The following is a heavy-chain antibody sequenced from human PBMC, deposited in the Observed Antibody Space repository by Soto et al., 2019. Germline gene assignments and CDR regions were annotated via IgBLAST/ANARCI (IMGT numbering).Heavy chain of an antibody. Sequence: SETLSLTCTVSGGSISSYYWSWIRQPPGKVLEWIGYIYYSGSTNYNPSLKSRVTISVDTSKNQFSLKLSSVTAADTAVSYCARTWLSSSAAFDIWGQGTMVTVS. V-gene: IGHV4-59*01. CDR2: IYYSGST. J-gene: IGHJ3*02. CDR1: GGSISSYY. D-gene: IGHD6-6*01. CDR3: ARTWLSSSAAFDI.